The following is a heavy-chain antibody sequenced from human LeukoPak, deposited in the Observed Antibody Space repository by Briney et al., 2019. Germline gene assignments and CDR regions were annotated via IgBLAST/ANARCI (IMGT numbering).Heavy chain of an antibody. D-gene: IGHD3-10*01. J-gene: IGHJ4*02. V-gene: IGHV4-61*02. CDR1: GGSVGSDNSY. Sequence: SQTLSLTCTVSGGSVGSDNSYWNWIRQPAGKGLEWIGRIYADGSSPYNPSLKSRVTILVDTSKHQFSLRLTSITAADTAVYYCARLHYCRTWGQGTLVTVSS. CDR2: IYADGSS. CDR3: ARLHYCRT.